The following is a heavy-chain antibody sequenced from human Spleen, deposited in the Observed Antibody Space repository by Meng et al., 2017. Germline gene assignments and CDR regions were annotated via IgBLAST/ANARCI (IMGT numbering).Heavy chain of an antibody. CDR3: ARGGSLHSGSYFGDY. CDR2: IYTSGST. V-gene: IGHV4-61*02. Sequence: SETLSLTCTVSGGSISSGSYYWSWIRQPAGKGLEWIGRIYTSGSTNYNPSLKSRVTISVDTSKNQFSLKLSSVTAADTAVYYCARGGSLHSGSYFGDYWGQGTLVTVSS. D-gene: IGHD1-26*01. J-gene: IGHJ4*02. CDR1: GGSISSGSYY.